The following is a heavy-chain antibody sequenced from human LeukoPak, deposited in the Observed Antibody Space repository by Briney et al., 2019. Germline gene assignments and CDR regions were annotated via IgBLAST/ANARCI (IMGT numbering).Heavy chain of an antibody. D-gene: IGHD3-10*01. V-gene: IGHV3-49*04. CDR2: IRSKTYGGTT. CDR1: GFTFGDYA. J-gene: IGHJ4*02. CDR3: SRAHDYYASGSYFLD. Sequence: PGGSLRLSCTASGFTFGDYAMSWVRQAPGKGLEWVGFIRSKTYGGTTEYAASVEGRFTISRDDSKSIAYLQMNSLKTEDTALYFCSRAHDYYASGSYFLDWGQGTLVTVSS.